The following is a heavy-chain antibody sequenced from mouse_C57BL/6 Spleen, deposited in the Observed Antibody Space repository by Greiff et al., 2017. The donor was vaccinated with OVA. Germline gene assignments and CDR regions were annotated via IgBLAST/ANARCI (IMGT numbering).Heavy chain of an antibody. CDR3: ARLTGTGAY. V-gene: IGHV1-64*01. CDR1: GYTFTSYW. J-gene: IGHJ3*01. D-gene: IGHD4-1*01. CDR2: IHPNSGST. Sequence: QVQLKQPGAELVKPGASVKLSCKASGYTFTSYWMHWVKQRPGQGLEWIGMIHPNSGSTNYNEKFKSKATLTVDKSSSTAYMQLSSLTSEDSAVYYCARLTGTGAYWGQGTLVTVSA.